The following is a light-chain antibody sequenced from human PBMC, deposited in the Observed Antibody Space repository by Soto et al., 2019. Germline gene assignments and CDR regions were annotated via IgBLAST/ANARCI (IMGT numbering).Light chain of an antibody. CDR2: GAS. J-gene: IGKJ2*01. CDR1: QSVSSSY. Sequence: EIVLTQSPGPLSLSPGERATLSCRASQSVSSSYLAWYQQKPGQAPRLLIYGASSRATGIPDRFSGSGSGTDFTLTISRLETEDFAVYYCQQYNTVGQGTKLEIK. CDR3: QQYNT. V-gene: IGKV3-20*01.